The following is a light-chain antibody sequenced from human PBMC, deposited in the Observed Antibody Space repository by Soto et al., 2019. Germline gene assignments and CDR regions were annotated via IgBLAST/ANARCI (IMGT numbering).Light chain of an antibody. Sequence: DIQMTQSPSSLSASVGDRVTITCRASQSISSYLNLYQQKPGKAPKLLIYAASSLQSGVPSRFSGSGSGTDFTLTISSLQTDDFATYYCQHYNSYSSWTFGQGTKVDIK. V-gene: IGKV1-39*01. J-gene: IGKJ1*01. CDR3: QHYNSYSSWT. CDR2: AAS. CDR1: QSISSY.